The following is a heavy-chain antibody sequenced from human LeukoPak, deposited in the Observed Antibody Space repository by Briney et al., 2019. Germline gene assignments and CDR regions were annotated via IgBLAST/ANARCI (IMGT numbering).Heavy chain of an antibody. Sequence: GGSLRLSCAASGFTVSSNYMSWVRQAPGKGLEWVSVIYSGGSTYYADSVKGRFTISRDNSKNTLYLQMNSLRAEDTAVYYCARGRDGRDAGAFDIWGQGTMVTVSS. CDR3: ARGRDGRDAGAFDI. V-gene: IGHV3-53*01. J-gene: IGHJ3*02. CDR1: GFTVSSNY. CDR2: IYSGGST. D-gene: IGHD5-24*01.